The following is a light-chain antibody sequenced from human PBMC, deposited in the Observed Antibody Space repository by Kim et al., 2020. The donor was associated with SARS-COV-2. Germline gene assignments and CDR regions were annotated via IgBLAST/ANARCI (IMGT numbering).Light chain of an antibody. CDR3: QQYGSSSYT. Sequence: EIVLTQSPGTLSLSPGERATLSCRASQSVSSSHLAWYQQKPGQAPRLLIYDAPSRATGIPDRFSGSGSGTDFTLIISRLEPGDFAVYYCQQYGSSSYTFGQGTKLEI. CDR2: DAP. J-gene: IGKJ2*01. V-gene: IGKV3-20*01. CDR1: QSVSSSH.